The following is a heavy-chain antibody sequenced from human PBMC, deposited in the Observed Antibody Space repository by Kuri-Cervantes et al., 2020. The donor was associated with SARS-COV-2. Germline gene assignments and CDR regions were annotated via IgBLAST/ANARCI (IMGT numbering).Heavy chain of an antibody. CDR2: IYYSGST. J-gene: IGHJ6*02. CDR3: ARGGDFWSGYYTGFGMDV. V-gene: IGHV4-61*05. D-gene: IGHD3-3*01. CDR1: GGSISSSSYY. Sequence: SETLSLTCTVSGGSISSSSYYWGWIRQPPGKGLEWIGYIYYSGSTNYNPSLKSRVTISVDTSKNQFSLKLSSVTAADTAVYYCARGGDFWSGYYTGFGMDVWGQGTTVTVSS.